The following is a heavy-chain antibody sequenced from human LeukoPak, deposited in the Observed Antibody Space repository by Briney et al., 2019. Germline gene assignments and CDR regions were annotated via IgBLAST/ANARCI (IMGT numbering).Heavy chain of an antibody. CDR1: GFTFSNYA. D-gene: IGHD1-26*01. Sequence: GGSLRLSCAAPGFTFSNYAMTWVRQAPGKGLEWVSAISDSGRSTYYADSVKGRFTISRDISKSTLYLQMNSLRAEDTALYYCAKGQKWELPLDFWGQGTLVTVSS. V-gene: IGHV3-23*01. CDR3: AKGQKWELPLDF. CDR2: ISDSGRST. J-gene: IGHJ4*02.